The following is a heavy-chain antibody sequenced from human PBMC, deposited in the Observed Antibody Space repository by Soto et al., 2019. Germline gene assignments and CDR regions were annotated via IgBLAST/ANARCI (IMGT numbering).Heavy chain of an antibody. CDR2: IRNKAYSYTP. CDR1: GFTFSDHF. Sequence: EVQLVESGGGLVQPGGSLRLSCAASGFTFSDHFMDWVRQAPGKGLEWVGRIRNKAYSYTPEYASSVKGRFTISRDDSMNSLYLQMHSRKTEDTAVSYCAGGGGWDFELWGRGTLVTVSS. V-gene: IGHV3-72*01. D-gene: IGHD3-10*01. CDR3: AGGGGWDFEL. J-gene: IGHJ2*01.